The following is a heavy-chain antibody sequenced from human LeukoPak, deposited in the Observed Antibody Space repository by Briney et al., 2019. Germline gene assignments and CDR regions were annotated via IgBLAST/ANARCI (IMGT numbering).Heavy chain of an antibody. Sequence: PSETLSLTCAVYGGSFSGYYWSWIRQPPGKGLEWIGEINHSGSTNYNPSLKSRVTISVHTSKNQFSLKLSSVTAADTAVYYCARGVYSSSWGWFDPGGQGTRVTVSS. V-gene: IGHV4-34*01. D-gene: IGHD6-13*01. CDR3: ARGVYSSSWGWFDP. CDR1: GGSFSGYY. CDR2: INHSGST. J-gene: IGHJ5*02.